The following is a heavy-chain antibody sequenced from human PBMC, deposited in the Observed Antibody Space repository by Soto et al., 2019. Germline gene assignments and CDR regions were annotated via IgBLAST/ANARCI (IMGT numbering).Heavy chain of an antibody. Sequence: QVQLVESGGGVVQPGRSLRLSCAASGFTFTAFAVHWVRQPPGKGLEWVAVISYVGRQSHYADSVRGRLTLSRDNSKNTVFLQMNSLTTDDTAIYYCAKDRYFDSYYFDYWGQGTRVTVSS. V-gene: IGHV3-30*04. CDR3: AKDRYFDSYYFDY. J-gene: IGHJ4*02. D-gene: IGHD3-9*01. CDR1: GFTFTAFA. CDR2: ISYVGRQS.